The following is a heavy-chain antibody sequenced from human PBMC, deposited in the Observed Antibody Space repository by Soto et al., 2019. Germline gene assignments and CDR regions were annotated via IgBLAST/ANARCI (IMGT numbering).Heavy chain of an antibody. CDR2: LYWDDDK. CDR3: AHRRVRDSSGENYDS. CDR1: GFSLNTNAVG. D-gene: IGHD6-19*01. Sequence: QITLKESGPTLVKPTQTLTLTCTFSGFSLNTNAVGVAWIRQPPGKALEWLALLYWDDDKRYSPSLKSRLTITTDTSKNQVVLTMTNMDPVDTATYYCAHRRVRDSSGENYDSWGQGTLVTVSS. V-gene: IGHV2-5*02. J-gene: IGHJ4*02.